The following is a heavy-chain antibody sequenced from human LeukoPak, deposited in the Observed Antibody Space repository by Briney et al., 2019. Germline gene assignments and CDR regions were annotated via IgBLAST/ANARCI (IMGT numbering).Heavy chain of an antibody. J-gene: IGHJ3*01. CDR1: GFTFSSYE. CDR3: ARDFLHLGG. V-gene: IGHV3-74*01. CDR2: INTDGSNT. Sequence: PGGSLRLSCAASGFTFSSYEMNWVRQAPGKGLVWVSRINTDGSNTNYADSVKGRFTISRDNAKNTLYLQMSSLRAEDTAVYYCARDFLHLGGWGQGTMVAVSS. D-gene: IGHD3-16*01.